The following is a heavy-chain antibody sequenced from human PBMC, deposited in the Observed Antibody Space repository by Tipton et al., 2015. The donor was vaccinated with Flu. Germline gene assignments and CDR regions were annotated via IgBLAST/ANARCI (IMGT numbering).Heavy chain of an antibody. CDR1: GGSISSSSYY. Sequence: LRLSCTVSGGSISSSSYYWGWIRQPPGKGLEWIGSIYYSGSTYHNPSLKSRVTISVDTSKNQFSLKLSSVTAADTAVYYCARDSAAHYGMDVWGQGTTVTVSS. J-gene: IGHJ6*02. D-gene: IGHD6-13*01. V-gene: IGHV4-39*07. CDR3: ARDSAAHYGMDV. CDR2: IYYSGST.